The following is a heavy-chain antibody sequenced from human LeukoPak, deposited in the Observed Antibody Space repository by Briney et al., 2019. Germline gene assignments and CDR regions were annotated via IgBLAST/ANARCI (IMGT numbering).Heavy chain of an antibody. V-gene: IGHV3-23*01. CDR2: INYSGSNA. CDR1: GFTFSNYA. J-gene: IGHJ3*01. D-gene: IGHD1-7*01. CDR3: ARDIELST. Sequence: GGSLRLSCAASGFTFSNYAMTWVRQAPGKGLEWVALINYSGSNAYYADSVRGRFTISRDSSKSMLYLQMDSLRAEDTAIYYCARDIELSTWGQGTMVSV.